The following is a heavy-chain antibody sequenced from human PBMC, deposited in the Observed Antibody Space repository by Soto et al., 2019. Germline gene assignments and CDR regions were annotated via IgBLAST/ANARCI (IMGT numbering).Heavy chain of an antibody. CDR3: ARAKEWFGETENWFGP. D-gene: IGHD3-10*01. CDR1: GGSISSSSYY. CDR2: IYYSGST. J-gene: IGHJ5*02. Sequence: QLQLQESGPGLVKPSETLSLTCTVSGGSISSSSYYWGWIRQPPGKGLEWIGSIYYSGSTYYNPSLKSRVTISVDTSKNQFSLKLSSVTAADTAVYYCARAKEWFGETENWFGPWGQGTLVTVSS. V-gene: IGHV4-39*01.